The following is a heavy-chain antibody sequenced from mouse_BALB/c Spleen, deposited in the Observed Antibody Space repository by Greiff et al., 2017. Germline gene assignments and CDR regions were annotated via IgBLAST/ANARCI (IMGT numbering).Heavy chain of an antibody. CDR1: GYTFTDYA. J-gene: IGHJ2*01. V-gene: IGHV1S137*01. CDR2: ISTYYGDA. CDR3: ARGTGGSFDY. D-gene: IGHD3-3*01. Sequence: VKLQESGAELVRPGVSVKISCKGSGYTFTDYAMHWVKQSHAKSLEWIGVISTYYGDASYNQKFKGKATMTVDKSSSTAYMELARLTSEDSAIYYCARGTGGSFDYWGQGTTLTVSS.